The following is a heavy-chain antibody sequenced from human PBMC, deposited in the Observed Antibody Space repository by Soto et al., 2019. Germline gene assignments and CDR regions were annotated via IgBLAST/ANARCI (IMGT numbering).Heavy chain of an antibody. CDR2: IYYSGRT. Sequence: QMQLQESGPGLVKPSQTLSLTCTVSGGSIRSGGHYWTWIRQLPGQGLEWIGYIYYSGRTYYSPSLQSRLTISVDTSQNQFSLRLTSVTAADTAVYYCVVGLEDVVGGQLDHWGQGALVTVSS. CDR3: VVGLEDVVGGQLDH. J-gene: IGHJ4*02. V-gene: IGHV4-31*03. CDR1: GGSIRSGGHY. D-gene: IGHD2-15*01.